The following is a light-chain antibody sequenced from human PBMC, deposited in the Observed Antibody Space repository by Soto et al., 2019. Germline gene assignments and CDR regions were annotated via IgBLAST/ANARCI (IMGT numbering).Light chain of an antibody. CDR1: SSNIGSPYD. V-gene: IGLV1-40*01. Sequence: QSVLTQPPSVSGAPGQRVTIPCTGSSSNIGSPYDVHWYQQLAGAAPKLIIYEVRNRPSGISSRFSGSRSGNTASLTISGLQSEDEGDYYCSAYTARSTLVFGGGTKVTVL. CDR3: SAYTARSTLV. CDR2: EVR. J-gene: IGLJ3*02.